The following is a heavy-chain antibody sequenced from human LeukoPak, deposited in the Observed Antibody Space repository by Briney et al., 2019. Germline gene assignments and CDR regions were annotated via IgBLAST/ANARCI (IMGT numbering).Heavy chain of an antibody. J-gene: IGHJ4*02. V-gene: IGHV1-2*02. CDR3: ARLQGVPAAIGEDY. CDR1: GYTFTGYY. D-gene: IGHD2-2*01. CDR2: INPNSGGT. Sequence: ASVKVSCKASGYTFTGYYMHWVRQAPRQGLEWMGWINPNSGGTNYAQKFQGRVTMTRDTSISTAYMELSRLRSDDTAVYYCARLQGVPAAIGEDYWGQGTLVTVSS.